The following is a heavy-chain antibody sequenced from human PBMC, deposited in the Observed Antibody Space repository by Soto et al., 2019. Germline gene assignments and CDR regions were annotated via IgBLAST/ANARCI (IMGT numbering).Heavy chain of an antibody. Sequence: PSETLSLTCAVYGGSFSGYYWSWIRQPPGKGLEWIGEINHSGSTNYNPSLKSRVTISVDKSKNQFSLKLSSVTAADTAVYYCASGVGCSGGSCYRRYFDYWGQGTLVTVSS. CDR2: INHSGST. CDR1: GGSFSGYY. J-gene: IGHJ4*02. V-gene: IGHV4-34*01. CDR3: ASGVGCSGGSCYRRYFDY. D-gene: IGHD2-15*01.